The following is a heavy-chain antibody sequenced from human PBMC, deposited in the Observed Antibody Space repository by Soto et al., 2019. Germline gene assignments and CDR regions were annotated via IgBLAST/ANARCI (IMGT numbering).Heavy chain of an antibody. J-gene: IGHJ6*02. D-gene: IGHD3-10*01. CDR1: GYTFTNYG. Sequence: GASVKVSCKASGYTFTNYGISWVRQAPGQGLEWMGWISIYNGNSNYAQKFQGRVTMTTDTSTNTAYMELRSLRSDDTAVYYCARANWQPPYYYHGMDVWGQGTTVTVSS. CDR3: ARANWQPPYYYHGMDV. V-gene: IGHV1-18*04. CDR2: ISIYNGNS.